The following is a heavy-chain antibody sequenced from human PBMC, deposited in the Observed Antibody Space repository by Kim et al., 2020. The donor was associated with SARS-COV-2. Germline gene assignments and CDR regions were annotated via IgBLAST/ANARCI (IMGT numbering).Heavy chain of an antibody. D-gene: IGHD3-9*01. CDR2: IYPGDSDT. V-gene: IGHV5-51*01. J-gene: IGHJ6*02. CDR1: GYSFTSYW. Sequence: GESLKISCKGSGYSFTSYWIGWVRQMPGKGLEWMGFIYPGDSDTRYSPSFQGQVTLSADKSISTAYLQWSSLKASDTAMYYCSRHILSDGPGYYSYYYGMDVWGQGTTVTVSS. CDR3: SRHILSDGPGYYSYYYGMDV.